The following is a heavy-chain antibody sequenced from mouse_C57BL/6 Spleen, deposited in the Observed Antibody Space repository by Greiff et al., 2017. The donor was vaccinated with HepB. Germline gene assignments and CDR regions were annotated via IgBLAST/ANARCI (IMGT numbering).Heavy chain of an antibody. V-gene: IGHV14-3*01. CDR2: IDPANGNT. CDR3: AQAYYSNYDAMDY. Sequence: VQLQQSVAELVRPGASVKLSCTASGFNIKNTYMHWVKQRPEQGLEWIGRIDPANGNTKYAPKFQGKATITADTSSNTAYLQLSSLTSDDTAIYYCAQAYYSNYDAMDYWGQGTSVTVSS. D-gene: IGHD2-5*01. CDR1: GFNIKNTY. J-gene: IGHJ4*01.